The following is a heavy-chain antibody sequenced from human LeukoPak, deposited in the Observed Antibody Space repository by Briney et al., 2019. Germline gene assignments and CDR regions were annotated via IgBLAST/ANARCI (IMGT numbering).Heavy chain of an antibody. CDR1: GGSISSYY. CDR2: IYYSGST. Sequence: PSETLSLTCTVSGGSISSYYWSWIRQPPGKGLEWIGYIYYSGSTNYNPSLKSRVTISVDTSKNQFSLKLSSVTAADTAVYYCARYCSTIWFDPWGQGTLVTVSS. V-gene: IGHV4-59*12. D-gene: IGHD2-2*01. CDR3: ARYCSTIWFDP. J-gene: IGHJ5*02.